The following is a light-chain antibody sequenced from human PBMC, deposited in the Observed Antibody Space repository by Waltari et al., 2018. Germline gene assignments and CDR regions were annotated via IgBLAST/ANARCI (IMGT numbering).Light chain of an antibody. CDR2: ENK. J-gene: IGLJ2*01. V-gene: IGLV6-57*03. CDR1: SGHIARNY. CDR3: QSYDLNSRVV. Sequence: FMLTQPHSVSESPGKTVTISCPRSSGHIARNYVQWYQQRPGGAPTTIIHENKQKPSGVPDRFSGSIDSSSNSASLTISGLITEDEADYYCQSYDLNSRVVFGGRTKLTVL.